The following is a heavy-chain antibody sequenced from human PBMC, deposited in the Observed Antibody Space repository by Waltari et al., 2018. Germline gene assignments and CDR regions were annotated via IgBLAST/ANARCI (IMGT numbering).Heavy chain of an antibody. D-gene: IGHD3-3*01. J-gene: IGHJ3*02. Sequence: QLQLQESGPGLVKPSETLSLTCTVSGGSISSSSYYWGWIRQPPGKGLEWIGSIYYSGITYYNPSLKSRVTISVDTSKNQFSLKLSSVTAADTAVYYCARDHDFRAFDIWGQGTMVTVSS. CDR3: ARDHDFRAFDI. CDR1: GGSISSSSYY. V-gene: IGHV4-39*07. CDR2: IYYSGIT.